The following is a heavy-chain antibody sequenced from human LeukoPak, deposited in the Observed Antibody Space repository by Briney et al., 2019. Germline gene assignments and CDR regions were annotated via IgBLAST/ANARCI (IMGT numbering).Heavy chain of an antibody. CDR2: IYHSGST. CDR1: GGSISSSNW. D-gene: IGHD1-14*01. CDR3: AGPGMGAEYFQH. Sequence: SETLSLTCAVSGGSISSSNWWSWVRQPPGKGLEWIGEIYHSGSTNYNPSLKSRVTISVDKSKNQFSLKLSSVTAADTAVYYCAGPGMGAEYFQHWGQGTLVTVSS. V-gene: IGHV4-4*02. J-gene: IGHJ1*01.